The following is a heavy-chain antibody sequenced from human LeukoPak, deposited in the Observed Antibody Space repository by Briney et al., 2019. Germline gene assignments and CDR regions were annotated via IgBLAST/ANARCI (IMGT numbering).Heavy chain of an antibody. CDR3: AKALGYYYDSSGYPLDY. J-gene: IGHJ4*02. CDR1: GFTFSSYG. CDR2: ISYDGSNK. Sequence: GRSLRLSCAASGFTFSSYGMHWVRQAPGKGLEWVAVISYDGSNKYYADSVKGRFTISRDNSKNTLYLQMNSLRAEDTAVYYCAKALGYYYDSSGYPLDYWGQGTLVTVSS. V-gene: IGHV3-30*18. D-gene: IGHD3-22*01.